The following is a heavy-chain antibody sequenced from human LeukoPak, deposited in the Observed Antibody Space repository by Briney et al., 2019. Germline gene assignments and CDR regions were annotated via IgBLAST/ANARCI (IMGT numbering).Heavy chain of an antibody. CDR3: ASWRRYNWNDEFDY. CDR2: IIPIFGTA. V-gene: IGHV1-69*01. CDR1: GGTFSSYA. Sequence: SVKVSCKASGGTFSSYAISWVRQAPGQGLELMGVIIPIFGTANYAQKFQGRVTITADESTSTAYMELSSLRSEDTAVYYCASWRRYNWNDEFDYWGQGTLVTVSS. J-gene: IGHJ4*02. D-gene: IGHD1-1*01.